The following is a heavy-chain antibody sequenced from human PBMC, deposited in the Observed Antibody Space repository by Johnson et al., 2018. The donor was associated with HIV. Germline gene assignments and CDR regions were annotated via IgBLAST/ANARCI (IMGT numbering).Heavy chain of an antibody. V-gene: IGHV3-30*02. CDR2: IRYDGSNK. CDR1: GFTFSSYA. CDR3: AKGDTVVGAKYAFDF. J-gene: IGHJ3*01. D-gene: IGHD1-26*01. Sequence: QVQLVESGGGVVQPGRSLRLSCAASGFTFSSYAMHWVRQAPGKGLEWVAVIRYDGSNKYYRDSVKGRFTISRDNSKNTLYLQMNSLRAEDTAVYYCAKGDTVVGAKYAFDFWGQGTMVTVSS.